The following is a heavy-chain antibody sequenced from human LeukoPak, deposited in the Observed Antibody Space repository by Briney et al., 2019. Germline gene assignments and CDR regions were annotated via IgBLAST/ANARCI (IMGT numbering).Heavy chain of an antibody. V-gene: IGHV4-30-4*08. CDR3: ARGGGGYSSSWYPYYDSSGYYAFDY. Sequence: SETLSLTCTVSGGSISSGDYYWGWIRQPPGKGLEWIGYIYYSGSTYYNPSLKSRVTISVDTSKNQFSLKLSSVTAADTAAYYCARGGGGYSSSWYPYYDSSGYYAFDYWGQGTLVTVSS. J-gene: IGHJ4*02. D-gene: IGHD3-22*01. CDR2: IYYSGST. CDR1: GGSISSGDYY.